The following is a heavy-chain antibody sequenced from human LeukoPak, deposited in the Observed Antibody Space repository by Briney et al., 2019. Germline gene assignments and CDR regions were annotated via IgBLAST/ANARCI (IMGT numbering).Heavy chain of an antibody. Sequence: GGSLRLSCAASGFTFSSYAMSWVRQAPGKGLEWVSAISGSGGSTNYADSVKGRFTISRDNSKNTLYLQMNSLRAEDTAVYYCAKSVLYYYDSSGYFDYWGQGTLVTVSS. J-gene: IGHJ4*02. V-gene: IGHV3-23*01. CDR1: GFTFSSYA. D-gene: IGHD3-22*01. CDR3: AKSVLYYYDSSGYFDY. CDR2: ISGSGGST.